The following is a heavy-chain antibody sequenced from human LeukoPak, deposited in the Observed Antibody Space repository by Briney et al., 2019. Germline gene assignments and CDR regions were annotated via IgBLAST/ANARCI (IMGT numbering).Heavy chain of an antibody. CDR3: AKMKGHPLPKYYMDV. Sequence: GGSLRLAWAASGFTFSGFAMSWVRRTAGKGLEWVSGISGSGDNTLYADSVKGRFTISRDNSKNTLYLEINRLRAEDTAIYYCAKMKGHPLPKYYMDVWGQGTTVTVSS. CDR1: GFTFSGFA. V-gene: IGHV3-23*01. D-gene: IGHD1-26*01. CDR2: ISGSGDNT. J-gene: IGHJ6*01.